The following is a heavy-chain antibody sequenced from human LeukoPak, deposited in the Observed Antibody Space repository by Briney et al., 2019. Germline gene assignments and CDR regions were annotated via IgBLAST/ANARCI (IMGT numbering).Heavy chain of an antibody. CDR3: ARDLRAGTQYYYYMDV. J-gene: IGHJ6*03. CDR1: GYTFTSYG. D-gene: IGHD6-13*01. CDR2: ISAYNGNT. Sequence: ASVKVSCKASGYTFTSYGISWVRQAPGQGLEWMGWISAYNGNTNYAQKLQGRVTMTTDTSTSTAYMELRSLRSDDTAVYYCARDLRAGTQYYYYMDVWGKGTTVTVSS. V-gene: IGHV1-18*01.